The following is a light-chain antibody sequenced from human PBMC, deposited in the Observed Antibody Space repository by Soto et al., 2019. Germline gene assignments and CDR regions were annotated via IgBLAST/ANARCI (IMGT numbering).Light chain of an antibody. CDR3: QQCDRSPWT. CDR2: GAS. CDR1: QTINSNY. Sequence: EIVLTQSPGTLSLSPGERATLSCRASQTINSNYLVWFQQKPGQAPRLLIYGASSRATGIPDRFSGSGSGTDVTLTISSLEPEDCAVYYCQQCDRSPWTFGQGTKVEIK. V-gene: IGKV3-20*01. J-gene: IGKJ1*01.